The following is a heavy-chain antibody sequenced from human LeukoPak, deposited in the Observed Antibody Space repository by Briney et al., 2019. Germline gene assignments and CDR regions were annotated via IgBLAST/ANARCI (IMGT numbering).Heavy chain of an antibody. J-gene: IGHJ6*02. D-gene: IGHD6-6*01. CDR1: GYTFTSYD. V-gene: IGHV1-8*01. CDR3: ARGDEYSSSSVSYYGMDV. Sequence: GASVKVSCKASGYTFTSYDINWVRQATGQGLEWMGWMNPNSGNTGYAQKFQGRVTMTRNTSISTAYMELSSLRSEDTAVNYCARGDEYSSSSVSYYGMDVWGQGTTVTVSS. CDR2: MNPNSGNT.